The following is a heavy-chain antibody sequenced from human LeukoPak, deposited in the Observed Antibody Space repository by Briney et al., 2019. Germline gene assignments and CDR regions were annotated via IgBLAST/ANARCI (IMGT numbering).Heavy chain of an antibody. V-gene: IGHV7-4-1*02. CDR1: GYTFTSYA. CDR2: INANTGNP. CDR3: ARGTYGSGYYMDV. D-gene: IGHD3-10*01. Sequence: ASVKVSCKASGYTFTSYAMNWVRQAPGQGLEWMGWINANTGNPTYAQGFTGRFVFSLDTSVSTAYLQISSLKAEDTAVYYCARGTYGSGYYMDVWGKGTTVTVSS. J-gene: IGHJ6*03.